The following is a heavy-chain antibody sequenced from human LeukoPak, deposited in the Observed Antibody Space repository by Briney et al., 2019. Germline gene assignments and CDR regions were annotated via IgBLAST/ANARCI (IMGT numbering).Heavy chain of an antibody. D-gene: IGHD3-10*02. Sequence: PGGSLRLSCAASGFTFSNYAMSWVRQAPGKGLEWVSSISGSGGSTFYADSVKGRFTISRDNAKNSLYLQMNSLRAEDTAVYYCAELGITMIGGVWGKGTTVTISS. V-gene: IGHV3-23*01. CDR3: AELGITMIGGV. J-gene: IGHJ6*04. CDR1: GFTFSNYA. CDR2: ISGSGGST.